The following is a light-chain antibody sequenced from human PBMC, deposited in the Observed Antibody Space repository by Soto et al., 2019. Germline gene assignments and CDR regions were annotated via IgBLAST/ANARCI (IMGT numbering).Light chain of an antibody. Sequence: EIVLTQSPATLSLSPGERATLSCRASRSVSGFLAWYQQKPGQAPRLLIYDASNRATGIPARFSGSGSGTDFTLTISSLEPEDFAVYYCQQRYTWPSLTFGGGTKVEIK. CDR3: QQRYTWPSLT. CDR2: DAS. CDR1: RSVSGF. V-gene: IGKV3-11*01. J-gene: IGKJ4*01.